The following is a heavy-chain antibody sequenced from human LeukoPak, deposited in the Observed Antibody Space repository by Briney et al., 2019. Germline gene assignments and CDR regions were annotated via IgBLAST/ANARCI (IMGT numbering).Heavy chain of an antibody. CDR2: ISSSSSFT. J-gene: IGHJ4*02. Sequence: PGGSLRLSCAASGFTFSDYYMSWIRQAPGKGLEWVSDISSSSSFTNFADSVKGRFTISRDNAKNSLYLQMNSLRAEDTAVYYCVRWVAGCYNWGQGTLVTVSS. CDR3: VRWVAGCYN. V-gene: IGHV3-11*06. CDR1: GFTFSDYY. D-gene: IGHD6-19*01.